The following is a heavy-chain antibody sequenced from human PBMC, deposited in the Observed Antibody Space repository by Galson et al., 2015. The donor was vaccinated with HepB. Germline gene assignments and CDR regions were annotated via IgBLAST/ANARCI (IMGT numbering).Heavy chain of an antibody. D-gene: IGHD3-10*01. J-gene: IGHJ6*02. CDR1: GFTFSDYG. Sequence: SLRLSCAASGFTFSDYGMHWVRQAPGKGLDWVAFIRDDENKKYYADSVKGRFTISRDNSKNTLYLQMNSLRAEDTAVYYCANVGRGFIQRQHYYGTDVWGQGTTVMVSS. CDR2: IRDDENKK. V-gene: IGHV3-30*02. CDR3: ANVGRGFIQRQHYYGTDV.